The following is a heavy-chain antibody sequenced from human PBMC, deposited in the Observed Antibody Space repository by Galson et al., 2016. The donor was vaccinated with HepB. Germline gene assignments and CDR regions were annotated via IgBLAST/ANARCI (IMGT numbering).Heavy chain of an antibody. J-gene: IGHJ6*02. V-gene: IGHV1-24*01. CDR1: GYRVIEVA. CDR3: YYYGMDV. CDR2: FVPEDGET. Sequence: SVKVSCKVSGYRVIEVAIHWVRQGPGKGLEWMGGFVPEDGETMYAQKFQGRVTTTEDISTDTAYMELTSLTSDDTAVYYYYYYGMDVWGQGTTVTVSS.